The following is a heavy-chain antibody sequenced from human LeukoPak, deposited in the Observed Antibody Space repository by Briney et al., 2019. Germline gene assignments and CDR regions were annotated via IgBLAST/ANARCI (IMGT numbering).Heavy chain of an antibody. CDR1: GFTFSSYA. CDR3: ARDGVGAADY. Sequence: QPGGSLRLSCAASGFTFSSYAMSWVRQAPGKGLEWVSAISGSGGSTYYADSVEGRFTISRDNAKNSLYLQMNSLRAEDTAVYYCARDGVGAADYWGQGTLVTVSS. CDR2: ISGSGGST. J-gene: IGHJ4*02. V-gene: IGHV3-23*01. D-gene: IGHD1-26*01.